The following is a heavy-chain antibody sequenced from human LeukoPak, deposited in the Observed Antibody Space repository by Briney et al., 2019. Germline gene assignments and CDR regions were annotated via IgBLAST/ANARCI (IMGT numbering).Heavy chain of an antibody. CDR2: FDPEDGET. V-gene: IGHV1-24*01. Sequence: ASVKVSCKVSGYTLTELSMHWVRQAPGKGLEWMGGFDPEDGETIYAQKFQGRVTMAEDTSTDTAYVELSSLRSEDTAVYYCATVSGYGLYYGMDVWGQGTTVTVSS. J-gene: IGHJ6*02. D-gene: IGHD5-12*01. CDR3: ATVSGYGLYYGMDV. CDR1: GYTLTELS.